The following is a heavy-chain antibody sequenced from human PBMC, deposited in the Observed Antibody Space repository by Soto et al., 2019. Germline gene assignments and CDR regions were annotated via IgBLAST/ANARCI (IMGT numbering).Heavy chain of an antibody. CDR2: IGGSGGTT. J-gene: IGHJ4*02. V-gene: IGHV3-23*01. D-gene: IGHD6-19*01. CDR1: GFTFSSYA. CDR3: AKIAEAVAGTVYGY. Sequence: GGSLRLSCAASGFTFSSYAMSWVRQAPGKGLEWVSTIGGSGGTTYYADSVKGRFTISRDNSKNTLYLQMNSLRAVDTAVYYCAKIAEAVAGTVYGYWGQGTLVPVSS.